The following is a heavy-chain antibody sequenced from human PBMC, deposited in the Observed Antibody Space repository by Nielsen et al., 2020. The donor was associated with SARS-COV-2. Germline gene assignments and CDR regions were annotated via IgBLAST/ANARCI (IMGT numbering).Heavy chain of an antibody. CDR1: GFALRDHY. D-gene: IGHD3-16*01. V-gene: IGHV3-72*01. Sequence: GESLKISCVASGFALRDHYMDWVRQAPGKGLEWVGRIKNIPDSNPANYAASVKGRFTISRDDSDNSLFLQMNSLTVEDTAVYYCARDNWAALDIWGQGTMVTVSS. CDR2: IKNIPDSNPA. J-gene: IGHJ3*02. CDR3: ARDNWAALDI.